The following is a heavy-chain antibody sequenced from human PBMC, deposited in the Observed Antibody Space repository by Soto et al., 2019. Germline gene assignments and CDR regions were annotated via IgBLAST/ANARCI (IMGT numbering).Heavy chain of an antibody. V-gene: IGHV4-39*01. D-gene: IGHD2-2*01. J-gene: IGHJ5*02. Sequence: QLQLQESGPGLLKPSETLSLTCTVSGGSISSSSYYWGWIRQPPGKGLEWIGSIYYSGSTYYNPSLKSRVTISVDTSKNQFSLKLSSVTAADTAVYYCARIQRIVVVPAATHNWFDPWGQGTLVTVSS. CDR1: GGSISSSSYY. CDR3: ARIQRIVVVPAATHNWFDP. CDR2: IYYSGST.